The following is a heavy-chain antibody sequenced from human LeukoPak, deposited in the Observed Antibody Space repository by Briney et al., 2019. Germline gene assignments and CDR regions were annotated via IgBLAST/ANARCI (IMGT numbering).Heavy chain of an antibody. CDR1: GFTFSSYG. Sequence: GRSLRLSCAASGFTFSSYGMHWVRQAPGKGLEWVAVISYDGSNKYYADSVKGRFTISRDNAKNSLYLQMNSLRAEDTAVYYCARETVRGDAFDIWGQGTMVTVSS. V-gene: IGHV3-30*03. J-gene: IGHJ3*02. D-gene: IGHD3-10*01. CDR3: ARETVRGDAFDI. CDR2: ISYDGSNK.